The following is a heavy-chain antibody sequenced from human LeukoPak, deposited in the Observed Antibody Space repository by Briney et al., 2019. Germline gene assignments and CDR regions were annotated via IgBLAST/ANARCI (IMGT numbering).Heavy chain of an antibody. CDR1: GGTFSSYA. CDR2: IIPIFGTA. CDR3: ARAPVPAAIVYAFDI. Sequence: SVKVSCKASGGTFSSYAISWVRQAPGQGLEWMGGIIPIFGTANYAQKLQGRVTITADESTSTAYMELSSLRSEDTAVYYCARAPVPAAIVYAFDIWGQGTMVTVSS. D-gene: IGHD2-2*01. J-gene: IGHJ3*02. V-gene: IGHV1-69*13.